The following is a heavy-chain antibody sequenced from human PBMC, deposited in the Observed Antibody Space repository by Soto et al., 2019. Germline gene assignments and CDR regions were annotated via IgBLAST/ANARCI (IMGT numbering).Heavy chain of an antibody. Sequence: SETLSLTCVVSDGSFRGFYWSWIRQPPGKGLEWIGEINYSGFTNYNPSLKSRVTMSRDTSTNQFSLKLTSVTAADSAVYYCARATVKVGATLFDYWGQGTLVTVSS. V-gene: IGHV4-34*01. CDR3: ARATVKVGATLFDY. CDR1: DGSFRGFY. CDR2: INYSGFT. D-gene: IGHD1-26*01. J-gene: IGHJ4*02.